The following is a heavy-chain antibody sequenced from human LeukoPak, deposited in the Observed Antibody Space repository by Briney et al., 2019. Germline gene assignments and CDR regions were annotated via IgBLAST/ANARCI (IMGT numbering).Heavy chain of an antibody. CDR3: ARAYDSSGYYYPPYYYYGMDV. CDR2: ISAYNGNT. V-gene: IGHV1-18*01. D-gene: IGHD3-22*01. CDR1: GYTFTSYG. J-gene: IGHJ6*02. Sequence: ASVKVSCKASGYTFTSYGISWVRQAPGQGLEWMGWISAYNGNTNYAQKLQGRVTMTTDTSTSTAYMELRSLRSDDTAVYYCARAYDSSGYYYPPYYYYGMDVWGQGTTVTVSS.